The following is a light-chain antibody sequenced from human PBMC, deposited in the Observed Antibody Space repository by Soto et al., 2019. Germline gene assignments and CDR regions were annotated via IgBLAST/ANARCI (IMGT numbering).Light chain of an antibody. CDR2: EVN. J-gene: IGLJ1*01. Sequence: QSALTQPASLSGSPGQSITISCTGTSSDIGAYDYVSWFQQHPGKAPKLMISEVNNRPSGVSNRFSGSKSGNTAYLTISGLQVEDEADYYCASYTSSSTPFVFGTGTKLTVL. V-gene: IGLV2-14*01. CDR3: ASYTSSSTPFV. CDR1: SSDIGAYDY.